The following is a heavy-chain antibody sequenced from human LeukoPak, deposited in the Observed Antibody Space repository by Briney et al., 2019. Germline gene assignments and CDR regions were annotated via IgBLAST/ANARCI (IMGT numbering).Heavy chain of an antibody. CDR3: ATASWSGYSNYYYYYYMDI. Sequence: GASVKVFCKASEYTFTSYAVNWVRQTPGQGLEWMGWINTNTGNPTYAQGFTGRFVFSLDTSVSTAYLQISSLKTEDTAVYYCATASWSGYSNYYYYYYMDIWGRGTTVTVSS. CDR2: INTNTGNP. V-gene: IGHV7-4-1*02. D-gene: IGHD3-3*01. J-gene: IGHJ6*03. CDR1: EYTFTSYA.